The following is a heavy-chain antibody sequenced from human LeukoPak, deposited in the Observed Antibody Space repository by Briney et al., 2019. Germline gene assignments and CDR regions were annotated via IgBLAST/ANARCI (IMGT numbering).Heavy chain of an antibody. CDR3: AKDAGASSAFFDL. V-gene: IGHV3-23*01. J-gene: IGHJ4*02. Sequence: GGSLRLSCAAAGFTFNDYGMSWVRQAPGKGLEWLSTINYSGDNTHYADSVKGQFTISRDNSKHTLYLHMNSLTDEDTAIYYCAKDAGASSAFFDLWGQGTLVTVSS. CDR2: INYSGDNT. D-gene: IGHD2-8*02. CDR1: GFTFNDYG.